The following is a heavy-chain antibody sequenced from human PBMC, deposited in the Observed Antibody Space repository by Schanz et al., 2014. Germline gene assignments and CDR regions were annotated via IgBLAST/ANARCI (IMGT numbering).Heavy chain of an antibody. Sequence: EVHLVESGGGLVQPGGSLRLSCAASGITFSSHSFNWVRQAPGKGLEWISYITYNDGTIYYADSVKGRFTISRDNAKNSLYLEMNSLRAEDTALYYCARDRRNADLDYWGQGTLVTVYS. J-gene: IGHJ4*02. V-gene: IGHV3-48*01. CDR2: ITYNDGTI. CDR3: ARDRRNADLDY. D-gene: IGHD1-1*01. CDR1: GITFSSHS.